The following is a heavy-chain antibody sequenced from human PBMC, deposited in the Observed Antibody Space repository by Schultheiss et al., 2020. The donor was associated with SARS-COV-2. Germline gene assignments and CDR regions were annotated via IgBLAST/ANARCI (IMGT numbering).Heavy chain of an antibody. CDR1: GFTFSSYG. J-gene: IGHJ4*02. CDR3: AKDMTGQSLYYFDY. D-gene: IGHD1-14*01. Sequence: GESLKISCAASGFTFSSYGMHWVRQAPGKGLEWVAVISYDGSNKYYADSVKGRFTISRDNSKNTLYLQMNSLRAEDTALYYCAKDMTGQSLYYFDYWGQGTLVTVSS. V-gene: IGHV3-30*18. CDR2: ISYDGSNK.